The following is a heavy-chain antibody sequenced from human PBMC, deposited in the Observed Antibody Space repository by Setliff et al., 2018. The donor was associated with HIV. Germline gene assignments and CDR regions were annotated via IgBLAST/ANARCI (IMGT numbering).Heavy chain of an antibody. J-gene: IGHJ4*02. Sequence: ASVKVSCKASGYTFSSYGISWVRQAPGQGLEWMGWISASNGYTDYAQKFRDRVTLTTDTSTSTAYMELRSLTSDDTGVYYCARVGLSAVPFPTVYWGQGTLVTVSS. CDR1: GYTFSSYG. D-gene: IGHD4-4*01. V-gene: IGHV1-18*01. CDR2: ISASNGYT. CDR3: ARVGLSAVPFPTVY.